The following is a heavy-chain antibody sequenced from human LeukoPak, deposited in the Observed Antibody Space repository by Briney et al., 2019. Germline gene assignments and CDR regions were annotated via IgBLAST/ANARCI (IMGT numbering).Heavy chain of an antibody. D-gene: IGHD2-15*01. CDR3: ARGYCSGGSCYLFDY. V-gene: IGHV4-34*01. CDR2: INHSGST. J-gene: IGHJ4*02. Sequence: SETLSLTCAVYGGSFSGYYWSWIRQPPGKGLEWIGEINHSGSTNYNPSLKSRVTVSVDTSKNQFSLKLSSVTAADTAVYYCARGYCSGGSCYLFDYWGQGTLVTVSS. CDR1: GGSFSGYY.